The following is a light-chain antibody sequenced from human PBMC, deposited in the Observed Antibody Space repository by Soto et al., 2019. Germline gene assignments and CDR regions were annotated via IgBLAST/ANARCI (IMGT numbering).Light chain of an antibody. CDR2: DDS. CDR3: QVWDSSRDHPYV. CDR1: NIGSKS. J-gene: IGLJ1*01. V-gene: IGLV3-21*02. Sequence: SYELTQPPSVSVAPGQTARITCGGNNIGSKSVHWYQQKPGQAPVLVVYDDSDRPSGIPERFSGSNSGNTATLTISWVEAGDEADYYCQVWDSSRDHPYVFGTGTKVTVL.